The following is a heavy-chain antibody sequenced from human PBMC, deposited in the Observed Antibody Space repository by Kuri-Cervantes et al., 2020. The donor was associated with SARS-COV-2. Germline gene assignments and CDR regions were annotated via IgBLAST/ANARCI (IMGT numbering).Heavy chain of an antibody. CDR1: GGSVSSYY. V-gene: IGHV4-59*08. Sequence: SETLSLTCTVSGGSVSSYYWSWIRQPPGKGLEWIGYIYYSGSTNYNPSLKSRVTISVDTSKNQFSLKLSSVTAADTAVYYCARSLTIFGVVTSNWFDPWGQGTLVTVSS. CDR2: IYYSGST. CDR3: ARSLTIFGVVTSNWFDP. D-gene: IGHD3-3*01. J-gene: IGHJ5*02.